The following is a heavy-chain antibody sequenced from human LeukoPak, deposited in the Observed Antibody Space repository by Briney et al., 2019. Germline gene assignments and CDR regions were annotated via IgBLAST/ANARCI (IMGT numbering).Heavy chain of an antibody. CDR3: ARHPLEMIFGVVILPRFDP. Sequence: SETLSLTCTVSGGSISSYYWSWIRQPPGKGLEWIGYIYYSGSTNYNPSLKSRVTISVDTSKNQFSLRLSSVTAADTAVYYCARHPLEMIFGVVILPRFDPWGQGTLVTVSS. D-gene: IGHD3-3*01. V-gene: IGHV4-59*08. J-gene: IGHJ5*02. CDR2: IYYSGST. CDR1: GGSISSYY.